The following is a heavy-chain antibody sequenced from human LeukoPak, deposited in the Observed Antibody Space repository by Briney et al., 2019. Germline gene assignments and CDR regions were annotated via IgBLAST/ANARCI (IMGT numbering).Heavy chain of an antibody. D-gene: IGHD6-13*01. Sequence: ASVTVSCKASGYTFTGYYMHWLRQAPAQGLERMGWINPNSGGTNYAQKSQGRVTMTRDTSISTAYMELSRLRSDDTAVYYCARAAAYSFDYWGQGTLVTVSS. J-gene: IGHJ4*02. V-gene: IGHV1-2*02. CDR2: INPNSGGT. CDR1: GYTFTGYY. CDR3: ARAAAYSFDY.